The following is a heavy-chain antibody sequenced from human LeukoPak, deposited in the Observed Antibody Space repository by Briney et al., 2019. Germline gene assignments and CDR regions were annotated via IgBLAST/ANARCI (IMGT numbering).Heavy chain of an antibody. V-gene: IGHV3-23*01. CDR3: AKDPDCTSGVCYTFFDY. J-gene: IGHJ4*02. D-gene: IGHD2-8*01. Sequence: GGSLRLSCAASGFSFNNFAMSWVRQAPGKGLEWVSAISGSGGSKYCADSVKGRFSISRDNSKNTLYLQMNSLRAEDTAVYYCAKDPDCTSGVCYTFFDYWGQGTLVTVSS. CDR2: ISGSGGSK. CDR1: GFSFNNFA.